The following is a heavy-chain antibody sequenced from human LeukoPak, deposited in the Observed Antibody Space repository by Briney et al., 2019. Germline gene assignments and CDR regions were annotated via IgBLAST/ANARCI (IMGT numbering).Heavy chain of an antibody. Sequence: PSETLSLTCTVSGGSISSSSYYWGWIRQPPGKGLEWIGSIYYSGSTYYNPSLKSRVTISVDTSKNQFSLKLSSVTAADTAVYYCARGWELPFDYWGQGTLVTVSS. CDR3: ARGWELPFDY. D-gene: IGHD1-26*01. CDR2: IYYSGST. J-gene: IGHJ4*02. V-gene: IGHV4-39*07. CDR1: GGSISSSSYY.